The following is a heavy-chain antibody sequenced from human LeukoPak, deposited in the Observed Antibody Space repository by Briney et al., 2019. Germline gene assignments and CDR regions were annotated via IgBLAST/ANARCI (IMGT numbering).Heavy chain of an antibody. J-gene: IGHJ4*02. CDR2: INPDPDYT. CDR1: GYSITVNH. CDR3: VREIWHYAF. Sequence: ASVKVSCKASGYSITVNHIHWVRQAPGQGLEWMGFINPDPDYTESTQKFQGRLTMTRDTSSNTVYMELSGLTSDDTAIYYCVREIWHYAFWGQGTLVTVSS. V-gene: IGHV1-2*02. D-gene: IGHD1-7*01.